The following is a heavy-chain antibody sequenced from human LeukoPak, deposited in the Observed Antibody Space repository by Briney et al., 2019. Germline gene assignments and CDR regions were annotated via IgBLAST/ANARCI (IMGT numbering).Heavy chain of an antibody. CDR2: ISSSSSYI. CDR1: GFTSSSYW. V-gene: IGHV3-21*01. Sequence: GGSLRLSCAASGFTSSSYWMSWVRQAPGKGLEWVSSISSSSSYIYYADSVKGRFTISRDNAKNSLYLQMNSLRAEDTAVYYCARDLWPDYSGYVSWGQGTLVTVSS. CDR3: ARDLWPDYSGYVS. J-gene: IGHJ4*02. D-gene: IGHD5-12*01.